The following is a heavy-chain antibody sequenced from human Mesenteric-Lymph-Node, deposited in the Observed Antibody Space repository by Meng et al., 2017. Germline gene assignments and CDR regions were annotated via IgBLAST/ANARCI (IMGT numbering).Heavy chain of an antibody. CDR2: INHSGST. J-gene: IGHJ4*02. D-gene: IGHD4-17*01. CDR1: GGSFSGYY. V-gene: IGHV4-34*01. CDR3: ARWKYGDYDY. Sequence: SQTRSLTGAVYGGSFSGYYWSWIRQPPGKGLEWIGEINHSGSTNYNPSLKSRVTISVDTSKNQFSLKLSSVTAADTAVYYCARWKYGDYDYWGQGTLVTVSS.